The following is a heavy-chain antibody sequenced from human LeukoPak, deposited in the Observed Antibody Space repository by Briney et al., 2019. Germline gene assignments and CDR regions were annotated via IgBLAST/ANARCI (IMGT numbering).Heavy chain of an antibody. V-gene: IGHV1-46*01. CDR2: INPTGTGT. CDR3: ARVRNYPGIAAAGVYYYYMDV. CDR1: GYIFTSYY. D-gene: IGHD6-13*01. Sequence: ASVKVSCKASGYIFTSYYMYWVRQAPGQGLEWIGLINPTGTGTLYAQKFQGRVTITADKSTSTAYMELSSLRSEDTAVYYCARVRNYPGIAAAGVYYYYMDVWGKGTTVTVSS. J-gene: IGHJ6*03.